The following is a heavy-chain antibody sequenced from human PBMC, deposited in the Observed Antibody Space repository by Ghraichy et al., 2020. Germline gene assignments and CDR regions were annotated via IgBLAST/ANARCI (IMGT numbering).Heavy chain of an antibody. Sequence: GGSLRLSCAASGFTFSSYSMNWVRQAPGKGLEWVSYISSSSSTIYYADSVKGRFTISRDNAKNSLYLQMNSLRAEDTAVYYCARAEAESIAAAGDYWGQGTLVTVSS. V-gene: IGHV3-48*01. D-gene: IGHD6-13*01. CDR2: ISSSSSTI. CDR1: GFTFSSYS. CDR3: ARAEAESIAAAGDY. J-gene: IGHJ4*02.